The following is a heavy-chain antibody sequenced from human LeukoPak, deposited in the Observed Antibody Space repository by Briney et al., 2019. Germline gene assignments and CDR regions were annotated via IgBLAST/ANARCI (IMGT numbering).Heavy chain of an antibody. CDR2: ISAYNGNT. D-gene: IGHD6-13*01. J-gene: IGHJ5*02. CDR1: GYTFTSYG. CDR3: ARVTSIAAAGPNWFDP. V-gene: IGHV1-18*01. Sequence: ASVKVSCKASGYTFTSYGISWVRQAPGQGLEWMGWISAYNGNTNYAQKLQGRVTMTTDTSTSTAYMELRGLRSDDTAVYYCARVTSIAAAGPNWFDPWGQGTLVTVSS.